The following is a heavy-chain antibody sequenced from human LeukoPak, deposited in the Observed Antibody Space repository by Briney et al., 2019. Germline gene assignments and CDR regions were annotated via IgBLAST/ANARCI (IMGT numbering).Heavy chain of an antibody. CDR3: ARGLQRHKYYYDGMDV. CDR1: GFTFSTYA. J-gene: IGHJ6*02. CDR2: ISYDGSNQ. V-gene: IGHV3-30*04. Sequence: GGSLRLSCAASGFTFSTYAMHWVRRAPGKGLEWVTVISYDGSNQYYADSVKGRFTISRDNSKNTVYLEMNSLRAEDRAVYFCARGLQRHKYYYDGMDVWGRGTTVTVSS.